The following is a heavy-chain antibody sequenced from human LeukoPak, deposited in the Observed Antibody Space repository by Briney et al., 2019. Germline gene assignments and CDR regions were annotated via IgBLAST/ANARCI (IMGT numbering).Heavy chain of an antibody. D-gene: IGHD3-22*01. CDR2: IYPGDSET. J-gene: IGHJ4*02. CDR1: GYRFSNYR. CDR3: ARLDEGFYYDGYGYNF. V-gene: IGHV5-51*01. Sequence: GESLQISCKGSGYRFSNYRLAWVRQMPGKGLEWMGIIYPGDSETTYSPSFQGHVTISADKSVTTACLQWSSLKPSDTAIYYCARLDEGFYYDGYGYNFWGQGTLVTVSS.